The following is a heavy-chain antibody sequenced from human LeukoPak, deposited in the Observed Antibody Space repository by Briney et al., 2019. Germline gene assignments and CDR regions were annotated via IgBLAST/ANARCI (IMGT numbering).Heavy chain of an antibody. CDR3: ARASDFWSGYYISDS. D-gene: IGHD3-3*01. CDR1: GFTFSSYG. J-gene: IGHJ4*02. CDR2: IWYDGSNK. V-gene: IGHV3-33*01. Sequence: GRSLRLPCAASGFTFSSYGMHWVRQAPGKGLEWVAVIWYDGSNKYYADSVKGRFTISRDNSKNTLYLQMNSLRAEDTAVYYCARASDFWSGYYISDSWGQGTLVTVSS.